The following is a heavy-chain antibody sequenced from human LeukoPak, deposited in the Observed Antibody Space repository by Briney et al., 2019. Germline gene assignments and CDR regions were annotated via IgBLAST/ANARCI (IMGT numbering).Heavy chain of an antibody. D-gene: IGHD3-10*01. V-gene: IGHV4-39*01. CDR3: ARLGGAYSYYGSGSSDY. J-gene: IGHJ4*02. CDR2: IYYSGST. Sequence: SETLSLTCTVSGGSISSYYWGWIRQPPGKGLEWIGSIYYSGSTYYNPSLKSRVTISVDTSKNQFSLKLSSVTAADTAVYYCARLGGAYSYYGSGSSDYWGQGTLVTVSS. CDR1: GGSISSYY.